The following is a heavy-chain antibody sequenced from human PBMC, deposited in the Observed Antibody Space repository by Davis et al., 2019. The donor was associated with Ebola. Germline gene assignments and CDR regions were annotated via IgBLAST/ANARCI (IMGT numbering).Heavy chain of an antibody. CDR3: AREGKVGATDS. J-gene: IGHJ4*02. CDR2: VTSSGGGT. CDR1: GFTFSSYA. Sequence: GGSLRLSCAASGFTFSSYAMTWARQAPGKGLEWVSAVTSSGGGTYYADSVKGRFTISRDNAKNTLHLQMNSLRDDDTAVYYCAREGKVGATDSWGQGTLVTVSS. D-gene: IGHD1-26*01. V-gene: IGHV3-23*01.